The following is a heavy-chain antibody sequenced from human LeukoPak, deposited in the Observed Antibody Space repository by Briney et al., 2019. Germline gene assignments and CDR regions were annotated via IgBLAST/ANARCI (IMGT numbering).Heavy chain of an antibody. D-gene: IGHD1-26*01. CDR2: INPNSGGT. CDR1: GYTFTGYY. V-gene: IGHV1-2*02. CDR3: ARDFPHSKIVGAEGALGDY. J-gene: IGHJ4*02. Sequence: ASVKVSCKASGYTFTGYYMHWVRQAPGQGLEWMGWINPNSGGTNYAQKFQGRVTMTRDTSISTAYMELSRLRSDDTAVYYCARDFPHSKIVGAEGALGDYWGQGTLVTVSS.